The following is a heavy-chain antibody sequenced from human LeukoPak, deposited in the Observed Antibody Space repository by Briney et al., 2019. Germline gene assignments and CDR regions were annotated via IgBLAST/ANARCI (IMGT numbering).Heavy chain of an antibody. V-gene: IGHV5-51*01. Sequence: GESLKISCKGSGYSFTRYWIGCVRQMPGKGVEWMGIIYPGDSDTRYSPSFQGHVTISTAKTISTSYLQWSSLTASDTAMYNCGRHRGTRIAAQDYWGKGTLVTVSS. CDR3: GRHRGTRIAAQDY. CDR2: IYPGDSDT. CDR1: GYSFTRYW. J-gene: IGHJ4*02. D-gene: IGHD6-6*01.